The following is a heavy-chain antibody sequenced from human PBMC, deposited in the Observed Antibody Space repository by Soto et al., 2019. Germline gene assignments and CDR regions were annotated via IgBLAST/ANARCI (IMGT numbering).Heavy chain of an antibody. J-gene: IGHJ3*02. CDR2: TYYRSKWYN. Sequence: SQTLSLTCAISGDSVSSNSAAWNWIRQSPSRGLEWLGRTYYRSKWYNDYAVSVKSRITINPDTSKNQFSLQLNSVTPEDTAVYYCAREDPPRRYCSSTSCYDAFDIWGQGTMVTVSS. CDR3: AREDPPRRYCSSTSCYDAFDI. D-gene: IGHD2-2*01. V-gene: IGHV6-1*01. CDR1: GDSVSSNSAA.